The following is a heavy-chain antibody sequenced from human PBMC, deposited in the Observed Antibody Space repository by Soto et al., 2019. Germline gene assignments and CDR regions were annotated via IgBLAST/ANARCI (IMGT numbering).Heavy chain of an antibody. V-gene: IGHV4-61*01. D-gene: IGHD5-12*01. CDR3: ARDGGDGYKG. CDR2: IYYSGST. CDR1: GGSVSSGSYY. Sequence: SETLSLTCTASGGSVSSGSYYWSWIRQPPGKGLEWIGYIYYSGSTNYNPSLKSLVTITVDTSKNQFSLKLSSVTAADTAVYYCARDGGDGYKGWGQGTLVTVSS. J-gene: IGHJ4*02.